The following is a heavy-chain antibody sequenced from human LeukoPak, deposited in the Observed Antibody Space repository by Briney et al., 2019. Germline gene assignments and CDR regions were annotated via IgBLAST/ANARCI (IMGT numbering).Heavy chain of an antibody. Sequence: GGSLRLSCAASGFTFSNAWMNWVRQAPGKGLEWVGRIKSKTDGGTTDYAAPVKGRFTISRDDSKNTLYLQMNSLKTEDTAVYYCTTDPPPYYDISTGYYDYWGQGTLVTVSS. D-gene: IGHD3-9*01. CDR3: TTDPPPYYDISTGYYDY. CDR1: GFTFSNAW. J-gene: IGHJ4*02. V-gene: IGHV3-15*07. CDR2: IKSKTDGGTT.